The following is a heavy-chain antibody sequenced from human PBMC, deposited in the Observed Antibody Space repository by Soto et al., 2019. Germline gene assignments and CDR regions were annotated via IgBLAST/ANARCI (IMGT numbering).Heavy chain of an antibody. Sequence: SETLSLTCAVYGGSFSGYYWSWIRQPPGKGLEWIGEINHSGSTNYNPSLKSRVTISVDTSKNQFSLKLSSVTAADTAVYYCARVGSYAITGMDVWGQGTTVTVSS. CDR2: INHSGST. CDR1: GGSFSGYY. D-gene: IGHD3-9*01. V-gene: IGHV4-34*01. CDR3: ARVGSYAITGMDV. J-gene: IGHJ6*02.